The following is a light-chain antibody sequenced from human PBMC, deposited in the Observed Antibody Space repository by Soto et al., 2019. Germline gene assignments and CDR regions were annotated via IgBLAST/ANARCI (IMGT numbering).Light chain of an antibody. CDR2: DAS. CDR1: QGISSA. V-gene: IGKV1D-13*01. Sequence: ALQLTQSPSSLSASVGDRVTITCRASQGISSALGWYQQKPGKAPKSLIYDASSLESGVPSRFSGSVSGTDFILTISSLQPEDFATYYCQQFNNYPITFGQGTRLEIK. J-gene: IGKJ5*01. CDR3: QQFNNYPIT.